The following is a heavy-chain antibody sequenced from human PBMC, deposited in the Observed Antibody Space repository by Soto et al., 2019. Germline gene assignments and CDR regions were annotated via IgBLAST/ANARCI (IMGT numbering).Heavy chain of an antibody. CDR3: ARGLSGSPLAVAGPRLNYYYYGMDV. V-gene: IGHV3-23*01. CDR1: GFIFDNYA. CDR2: ISGGGGAT. D-gene: IGHD6-19*01. J-gene: IGHJ6*02. Sequence: GGSLRLSCAASGFIFDNYAMNWVRQAPGKGLEWISTISGGGGATYYADSVKGRFTISGDSSKSTVYLQMHSLRAEDTAVYYCARGLSGSPLAVAGPRLNYYYYGMDVWGQGTPVTVSS.